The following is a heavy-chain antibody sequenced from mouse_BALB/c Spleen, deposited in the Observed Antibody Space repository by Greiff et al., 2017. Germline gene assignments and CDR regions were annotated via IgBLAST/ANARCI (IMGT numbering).Heavy chain of an antibody. J-gene: IGHJ3*01. V-gene: IGHV1-63*02. D-gene: IGHD1-1*01. CDR3: ARGEYGSRAPFAY. CDR1: GYTFTNYW. CDR2: IYPGGGYT. Sequence: QVQLQQFGAELVRPGTSVKISCKASGYTFTNYWLGWVKQRPGHGLEWIGDIYPGGGYTNYNEKFKGKATLTADTSSSTAYMQLSSLTSEDSAVYFCARGEYGSRAPFAYWGQGTLVTVSA.